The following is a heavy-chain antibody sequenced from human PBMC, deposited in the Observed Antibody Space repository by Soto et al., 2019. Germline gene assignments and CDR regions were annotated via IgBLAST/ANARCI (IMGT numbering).Heavy chain of an antibody. J-gene: IGHJ6*02. CDR2: IYYSGST. D-gene: IGHD3-10*01. CDR1: GGSISSGSYY. V-gene: IGHV4-31*03. CDR3: ATRTDYYYGSGSLGGMDV. Sequence: QVQLQESGPGLVKPSQTLSLTCTVSGGSISSGSYYWSWIRQLPGKGLEWIGYIYYSGSTYYNPSLKGRVTISVDTSKNQCSRKLNSVTAADTAVYYGATRTDYYYGSGSLGGMDVWGQGTTVTVSS.